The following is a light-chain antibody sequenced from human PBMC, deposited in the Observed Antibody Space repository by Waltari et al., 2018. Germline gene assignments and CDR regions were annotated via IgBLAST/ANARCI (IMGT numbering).Light chain of an antibody. Sequence: EIVITQSPASLSVSPGERATLSCTASQTVTNDLAWYQQKPGQAPKLLIFGASTRATGVPARFSGSGSGTEFTLTIGSVQSEDFAVYYCHQRHKLPFAFGPGTKVDV. J-gene: IGKJ3*01. CDR1: QTVTND. CDR3: HQRHKLPFA. CDR2: GAS. V-gene: IGKV3-15*01.